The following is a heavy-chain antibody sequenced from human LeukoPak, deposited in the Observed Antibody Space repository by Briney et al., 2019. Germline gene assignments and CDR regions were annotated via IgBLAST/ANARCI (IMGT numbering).Heavy chain of an antibody. Sequence: SETLSLTCTVSGGYISSGSHYWTWIRQPAGKGLEWVGHIYSSGTTNYNPSLVGRTTISIDSSKSQFSLKLNSLTTTDTAVYYCARVGGYSGFYWGQGTLVTVSS. V-gene: IGHV4-61*10. CDR3: ARVGGYSGFY. CDR1: GGYISSGSHY. D-gene: IGHD5-12*01. CDR2: IYSSGTT. J-gene: IGHJ4*02.